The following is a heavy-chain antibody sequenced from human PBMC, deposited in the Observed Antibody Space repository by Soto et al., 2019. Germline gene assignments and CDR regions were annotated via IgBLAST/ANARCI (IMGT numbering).Heavy chain of an antibody. CDR2: ISSSSSYI. CDR3: ARDPPTRYYDFWSGYASNQPEAFDI. CDR1: GFTFSSYS. J-gene: IGHJ3*02. D-gene: IGHD3-3*01. V-gene: IGHV3-21*01. Sequence: PGGSLRLSCAASGFTFSSYSMNWVRQAPGKGLEWVSSISSSSSYIYYADSVKGRFTISRDNAKNSLYLQMNSLRAEDTAVYYCARDPPTRYYDFWSGYASNQPEAFDIWGQGTMVTVSS.